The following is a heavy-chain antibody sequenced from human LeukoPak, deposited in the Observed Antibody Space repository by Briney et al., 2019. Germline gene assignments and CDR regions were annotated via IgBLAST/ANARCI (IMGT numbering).Heavy chain of an antibody. CDR2: IYSGGST. CDR3: ARATYYYGSGSYYPDY. J-gene: IGHJ4*02. V-gene: IGHV3-53*01. CDR1: GFTVSTNY. D-gene: IGHD3-10*01. Sequence: GGSLRLSCAASGFTVSTNYMSWVRQAPGKGLEWVSIIYSGGSTFYADSVKGRFTISRDNSKNTLYLQMNSLRAKDTAVYYCARATYYYGSGSYYPDYWGQGTLVTVSS.